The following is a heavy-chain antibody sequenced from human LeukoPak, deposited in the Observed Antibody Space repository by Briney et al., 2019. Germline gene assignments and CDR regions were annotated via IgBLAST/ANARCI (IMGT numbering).Heavy chain of an antibody. CDR1: GFTFSSYA. D-gene: IGHD6-13*01. J-gene: IGHJ4*02. Sequence: GGSLRLSCAASGFTFSSYAMHWVRQAPGKGLEWVAVISYDGSNKYYADSVKGRFTISRDNSENTLYLQMNSLRAEDTAVYYCARAGYSSSWYGYYFDYWGQGTLVTVSS. CDR2: ISYDGSNK. V-gene: IGHV3-30-3*01. CDR3: ARAGYSSSWYGYYFDY.